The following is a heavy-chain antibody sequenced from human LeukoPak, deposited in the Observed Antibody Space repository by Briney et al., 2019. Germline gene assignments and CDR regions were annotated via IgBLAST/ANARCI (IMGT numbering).Heavy chain of an antibody. V-gene: IGHV1-18*01. CDR3: AKDYRFSDPKSGLASDH. Sequence: ASVKVSCKTSGYTFSNYGISWVRQAPGQGLEWMGWITAYNGNRLYAQRFQGRITLTTDTSTSTSYMELRNLRSDDTAVYYCAKDYRFSDPKSGLASDHWGQGTLVTVSS. CDR2: ITAYNGNR. D-gene: IGHD3-16*02. J-gene: IGHJ4*02. CDR1: GYTFSNYG.